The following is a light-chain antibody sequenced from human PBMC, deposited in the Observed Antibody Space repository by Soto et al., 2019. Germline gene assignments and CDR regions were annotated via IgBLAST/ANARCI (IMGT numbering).Light chain of an antibody. V-gene: IGKV3-20*01. J-gene: IGKJ1*01. Sequence: EIVLTQSPGTVSLSPGDRATLSCRASQSISANYLAWYQQKPGQAPRLLIYGVSIRATGIPDRFAGSGSGPDFTLTISRLEPEDFEVYYCHQYGVLPKTFGQGTKVEIK. CDR2: GVS. CDR1: QSISANY. CDR3: HQYGVLPKT.